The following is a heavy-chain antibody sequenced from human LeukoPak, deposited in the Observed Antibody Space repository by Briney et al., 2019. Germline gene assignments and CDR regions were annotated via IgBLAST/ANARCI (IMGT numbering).Heavy chain of an antibody. D-gene: IGHD5-18*01. J-gene: IGHJ4*02. CDR2: ISGSGGST. CDR1: GFTFSSYA. Sequence: GGSLRLSCAASGFTFSSYAMHWVRQAPGKGLEWVSAISGSGGSTYYADSVKGRFTISRDNSKNTLYLQMNSLRAEDTAVYYCAKGRDTAMVTIYFDYWGQGTLVTVSS. CDR3: AKGRDTAMVTIYFDY. V-gene: IGHV3-23*01.